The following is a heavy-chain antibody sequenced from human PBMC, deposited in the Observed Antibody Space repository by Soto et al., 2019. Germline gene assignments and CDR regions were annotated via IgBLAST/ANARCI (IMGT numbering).Heavy chain of an antibody. V-gene: IGHV4-61*01. CDR3: ARAAVYSGWCHDH. J-gene: IGHJ4*02. Sequence: PSETLSLTCIVSGGSVSSSIYYWSWLRQPPGKGLEWIGYIYYTGSTNYNPSLEGRVFMSVDTSKNQLSLKLTSVTAADTGIYYCARAAVYSGWCHDHWGQGIPVTVSS. CDR2: IYYTGST. D-gene: IGHD6-19*01. CDR1: GGSVSSSIYY.